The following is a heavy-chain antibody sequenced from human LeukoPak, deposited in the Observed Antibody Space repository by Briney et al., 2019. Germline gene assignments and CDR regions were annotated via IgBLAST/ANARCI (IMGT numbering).Heavy chain of an antibody. CDR1: GFSVSTKP. CDR3: APVVPTADLDY. CDR2: IYSGGAT. D-gene: IGHD2-2*01. Sequence: PGGSLNLSCAASGFSVSTKPMTWVGQAPGRGLEWVSVIYSGGATNYAASVKGRFTISRDNCKRSLCQQMNSLRVEHTAVYYCAPVVPTADLDYWGQGTLVTVSS. V-gene: IGHV3-53*01. J-gene: IGHJ4*02.